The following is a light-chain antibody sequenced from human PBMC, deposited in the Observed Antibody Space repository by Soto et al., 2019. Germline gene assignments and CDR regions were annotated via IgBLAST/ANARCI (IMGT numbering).Light chain of an antibody. CDR1: SSDVGGYNF. CDR3: SSYTSINTHV. CDR2: DVS. Sequence: QSALAQRASVSGSPGQSITISCTGTSSDVGGYNFVSWYQQHPGKAPKLIISDVSNRPSGVSTRFSGSKSGNTASLTISGLQAEDEADYYCSSYTSINTHVFGPGTKVTVL. V-gene: IGLV2-14*01. J-gene: IGLJ1*01.